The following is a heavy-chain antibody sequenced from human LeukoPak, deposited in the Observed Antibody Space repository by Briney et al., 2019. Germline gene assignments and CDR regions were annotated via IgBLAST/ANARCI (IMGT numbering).Heavy chain of an antibody. V-gene: IGHV3-7*03. CDR3: ATQAGWYLSDH. Sequence: GALSLASAASGFAFSNYWMNWVRPAPGKGGGWGANIKQEGSEIYYRDPVKGRFTISRDNAKNSLYLQMNSLSAEDTAVYYCATQAGWYLSDHWGQGTLVTVSS. CDR2: IKQEGSEI. J-gene: IGHJ4*02. D-gene: IGHD6-19*01. CDR1: GFAFSNYW.